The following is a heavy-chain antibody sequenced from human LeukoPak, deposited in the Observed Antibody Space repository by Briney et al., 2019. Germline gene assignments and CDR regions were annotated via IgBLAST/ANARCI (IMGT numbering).Heavy chain of an antibody. D-gene: IGHD3-16*01. CDR2: IASETYGGTA. Sequence: PGGSLRLSCAASGFTFSSYSMNWVRQAPGKGLEWVGFIASETYGGTAEYAASVKGRFTISRDDSKSIAYLQMNSLRTEDTAVYYCSRDYTWGAFDIWGQGTVVTVSS. CDR1: GFTFSSYS. V-gene: IGHV3-49*04. CDR3: SRDYTWGAFDI. J-gene: IGHJ3*02.